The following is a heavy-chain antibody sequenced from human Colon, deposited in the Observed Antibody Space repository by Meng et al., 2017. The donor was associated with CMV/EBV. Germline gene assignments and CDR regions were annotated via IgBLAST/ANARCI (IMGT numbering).Heavy chain of an antibody. Sequence: SCKTSGYSFIDYTVHWGRQAPGQGLEWMGRINPKSGGADYAQKFQGRVTMTSDTSITTAYMDLSRLTSDDTAIYYCAKFRAYTYGYWGQGTLVTVSS. CDR2: INPKSGGA. V-gene: IGHV1-2*06. D-gene: IGHD3-16*01. CDR1: GYSFIDYT. J-gene: IGHJ4*02. CDR3: AKFRAYTYGY.